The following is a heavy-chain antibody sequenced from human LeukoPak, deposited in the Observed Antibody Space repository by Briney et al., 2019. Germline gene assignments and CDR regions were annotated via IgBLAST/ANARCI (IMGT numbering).Heavy chain of an antibody. CDR2: ISSSSSYI. J-gene: IGHJ4*02. V-gene: IGHV3-21*01. CDR1: GFPFSSYS. Sequence: GGSLRLSCAASGFPFSSYSMNWVRQAPGKWLEWVSSISSSSSYIYYADSVKGRFTISRDNAKNSLYLQMNSLRAEDTAVYYCASGISAQPFDYWGQGTLVTVSS. CDR3: ASGISAQPFDY. D-gene: IGHD2/OR15-2a*01.